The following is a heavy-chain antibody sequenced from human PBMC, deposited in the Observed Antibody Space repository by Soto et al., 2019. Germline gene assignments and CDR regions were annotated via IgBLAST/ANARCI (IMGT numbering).Heavy chain of an antibody. CDR3: ARPARYYDSSGYYYDY. D-gene: IGHD3-22*01. Sequence: ASVKVSCKASGGTFSSYAISWVRQAPGQGLEWMGGIIPIFGTANYAQKFQGRVTITADESTSTAYMELSSLRSEDTAVYYCARPARYYDSSGYYYDYWGQGXLVTVYS. CDR1: GGTFSSYA. CDR2: IIPIFGTA. J-gene: IGHJ4*02. V-gene: IGHV1-69*13.